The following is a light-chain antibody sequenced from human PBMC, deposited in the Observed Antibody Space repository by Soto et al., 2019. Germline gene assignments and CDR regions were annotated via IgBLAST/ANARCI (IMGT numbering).Light chain of an antibody. Sequence: DIQMTQSPSTLSASVGDRVTITCRASQSINSWLAWYQQKPGKAPKLLIYKASSLESGVPSRFSGSGSGTEFTLTLSSLQPDDFATYYCQQYDSFPRTFVQGTKVEIK. CDR3: QQYDSFPRT. CDR1: QSINSW. V-gene: IGKV1-5*03. CDR2: KAS. J-gene: IGKJ1*01.